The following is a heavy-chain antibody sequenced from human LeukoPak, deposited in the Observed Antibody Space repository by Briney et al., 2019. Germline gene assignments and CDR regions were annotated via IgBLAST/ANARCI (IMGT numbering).Heavy chain of an antibody. J-gene: IGHJ6*02. D-gene: IGHD5-12*01. CDR3: ARGYSGWQHYYYYGMDV. CDR2: INPNSGGT. Sequence: ASVKVSCKASGYTCTGYYMHWVRQAPGQGLEWMGWINPNSGGTNYAQKFQGRVTMTRDTSISTAYMELSRLRSDDTAVYYCARGYSGWQHYYYYGMDVWGQGTTVTVSS. CDR1: GYTCTGYY. V-gene: IGHV1-2*02.